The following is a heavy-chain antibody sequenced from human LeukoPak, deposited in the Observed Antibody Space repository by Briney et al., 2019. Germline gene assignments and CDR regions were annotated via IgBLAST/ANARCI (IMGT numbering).Heavy chain of an antibody. D-gene: IGHD4-23*01. J-gene: IGHJ4*02. CDR3: ARSSYDYGGIEGPFDY. Sequence: GGSLRLSCAASGFTFSIYWMSWVRQAPGKGLELVANIKQDGSEKYYVDSVKGRFTISRDSSKNTLYLQMSSLRAEDTAVYYCARSSYDYGGIEGPFDYWGQGTLVTVSS. CDR2: IKQDGSEK. V-gene: IGHV3-7*01. CDR1: GFTFSIYW.